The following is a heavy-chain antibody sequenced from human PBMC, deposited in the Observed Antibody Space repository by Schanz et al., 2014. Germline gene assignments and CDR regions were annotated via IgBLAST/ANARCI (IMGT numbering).Heavy chain of an antibody. V-gene: IGHV3-23*01. CDR1: GFTFSSYA. Sequence: PGGSLRLSCAASGFTFSSYAMSWVRQAPGKGLEWVSSISSGGNPYYANSVKGRFGISRDNSENTLYLQMSSLRVEDTAVYYCARIGGSVFDYWAQGTLVTVSS. D-gene: IGHD3-10*01. CDR3: ARIGGSVFDY. J-gene: IGHJ4*02. CDR2: ISSGGNP.